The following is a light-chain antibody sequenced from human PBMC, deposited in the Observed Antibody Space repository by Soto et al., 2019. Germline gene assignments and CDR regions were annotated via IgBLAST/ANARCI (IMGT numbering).Light chain of an antibody. CDR2: GAS. V-gene: IGKV3-20*01. CDR3: QEYIQWPPGM. Sequence: EILLTQSPGTLSLSPGERATLSCRASQSVGSRYLAWYRHKPGLAPRLLIYGASSRAPGIPDRFSGSGSGTDFTLTISRLEPEDFAVYYCQEYIQWPPGMFGPGTTVDIK. CDR1: QSVGSRY. J-gene: IGKJ1*01.